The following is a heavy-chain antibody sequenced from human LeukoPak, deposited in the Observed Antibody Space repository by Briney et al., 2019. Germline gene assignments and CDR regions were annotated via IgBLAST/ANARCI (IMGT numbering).Heavy chain of an antibody. CDR3: ASSGGSGFDP. V-gene: IGHV4-38-2*02. CDR2: IYHSGST. Sequence: SETLSLTCTVSGYSISSGYYWGWIRQPPGKGLEWIGSIYHSGSTYYNPSLKSRVTISVDTSKNQFSLKLSSVTAADTAVYYCASSGGSGFDPWGQGTLVTVSS. J-gene: IGHJ5*02. CDR1: GYSISSGYY.